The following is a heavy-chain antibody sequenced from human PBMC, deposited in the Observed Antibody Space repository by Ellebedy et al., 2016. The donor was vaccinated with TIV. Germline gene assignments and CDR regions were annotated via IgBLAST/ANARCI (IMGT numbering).Heavy chain of an antibody. CDR3: ARRITMIGGWGY. Sequence: SQTLSLTXXVYGGSFRGYYWRWIRQPPGKGLEWIGEINHSGSTNYNPSLKSRVTISVDTSKNQFSLKLSSVTAADTAVYYCARRITMIGGWGYWGQGTLVTVSS. CDR2: INHSGST. CDR1: GGSFRGYY. V-gene: IGHV4-34*01. D-gene: IGHD3-22*01. J-gene: IGHJ4*02.